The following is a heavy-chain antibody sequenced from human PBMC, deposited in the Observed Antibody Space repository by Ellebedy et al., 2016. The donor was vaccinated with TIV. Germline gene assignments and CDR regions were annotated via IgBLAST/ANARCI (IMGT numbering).Heavy chain of an antibody. CDR3: AREFRVGATTGFGY. D-gene: IGHD1-26*01. J-gene: IGHJ4*02. CDR1: GYSFTSYW. Sequence: GESLKISCKGSGYSFTSYWISWVRQMPGKGLEWMGKIDPSDSYTKYSPSFRGHVTISADKSISTAYLQWSSLKASDSAMFYCAREFRVGATTGFGYWGQGTLVTVSS. CDR2: IDPSDSYT. V-gene: IGHV5-10-1*01.